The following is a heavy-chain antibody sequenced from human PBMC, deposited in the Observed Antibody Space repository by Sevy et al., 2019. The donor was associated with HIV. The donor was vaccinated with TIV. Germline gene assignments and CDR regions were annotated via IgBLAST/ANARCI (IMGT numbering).Heavy chain of an antibody. J-gene: IGHJ3*02. D-gene: IGHD3-10*01. CDR2: ISAGGGRT. CDR3: ASLLTEDPFDI. Sequence: LRLSCAASGITFSSYAMSWVRQAPGKGLEWVSGISAGGGRTYHADSVKGRFTMSGDKSKNTLYLQMNSLTAEDTAVYYCASLLTEDPFDIWGQGTMVTVSS. V-gene: IGHV3-23*01. CDR1: GITFSSYA.